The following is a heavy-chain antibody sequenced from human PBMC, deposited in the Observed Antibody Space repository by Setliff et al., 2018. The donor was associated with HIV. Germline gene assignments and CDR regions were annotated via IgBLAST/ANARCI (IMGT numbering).Heavy chain of an antibody. CDR2: IYTSGST. Sequence: SETLSLTCTVSGGSISSYYWSWIRQPPGKGLEWIGYIYTSGSTNYNPSLKSRVTISVDTSRNHFSLKLISVTAADTAVYYCAREITYDYVWGSFRQGAFDIWGQGTLVTVSS. CDR3: AREITYDYVWGSFRQGAFDI. J-gene: IGHJ3*02. CDR1: GGSISSYY. V-gene: IGHV4-59*01. D-gene: IGHD3-16*01.